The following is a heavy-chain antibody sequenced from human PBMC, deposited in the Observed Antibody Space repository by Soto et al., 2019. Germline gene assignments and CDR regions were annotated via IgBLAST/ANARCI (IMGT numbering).Heavy chain of an antibody. Sequence: QVHLVESGGGVVQPGRSLRLSCAASGFSFSTYGMHWVRQAPGKGLEWVAFISNDGSNKYYADSVKGRFTISRDNSKNTLYLQMNRLRAEDTAVYYCAKGVGNYWAFDYWGQGTLVTVSS. CDR1: GFSFSTYG. J-gene: IGHJ4*02. CDR3: AKGVGNYWAFDY. V-gene: IGHV3-30*18. CDR2: ISNDGSNK. D-gene: IGHD1-26*01.